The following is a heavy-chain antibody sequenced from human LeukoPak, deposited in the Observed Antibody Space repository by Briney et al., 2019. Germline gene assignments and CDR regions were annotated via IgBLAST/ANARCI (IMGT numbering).Heavy chain of an antibody. V-gene: IGHV5-51*01. J-gene: IGHJ4*02. CDR3: VLSFDY. CDR1: GYSFTSYS. Sequence: GESLKISCKGSGYSFTSYSIGWVRQMPGKGLEWMGIIYPDDSDTRYSPSFHTQVTTSAHKSISTAYLQWSSLKASDTAMYYCVLSFDYWGQGTLVTVSS. CDR2: IYPDDSDT. D-gene: IGHD2/OR15-2a*01.